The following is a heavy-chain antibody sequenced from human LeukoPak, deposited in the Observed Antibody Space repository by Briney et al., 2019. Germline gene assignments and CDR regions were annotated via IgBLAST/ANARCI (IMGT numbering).Heavy chain of an antibody. CDR3: AKVGLSEMEWLLYSDH. V-gene: IGHV3-23*01. D-gene: IGHD3-3*01. CDR2: ISGSSGHT. CDR1: GLTFSSYA. J-gene: IGHJ4*02. Sequence: GGSLRLSCAASGLTFSSYAMSWVRQAPGKGLEWVSAISGSSGHTYYADSVKGRFTISRDNSKNTLYLQMNSLRAEDTAVYYCAKVGLSEMEWLLYSDHWGQGTLVTVSS.